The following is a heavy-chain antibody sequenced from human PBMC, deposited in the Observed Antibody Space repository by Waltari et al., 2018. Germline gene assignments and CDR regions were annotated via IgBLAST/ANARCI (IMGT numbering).Heavy chain of an antibody. CDR1: GFTFSSYS. CDR2: ISSISRYI. Sequence: EVQLVESGGGLVKPGGSLRLSCAASGFTFSSYSMNWVRQAPGKGLEWVQSISSISRYIYYADSVKGRFTISRDNAKNSLYLQMNSLRAEDTAVYYCAREGKVGATQDAFDIWGQGTMVTVSS. CDR3: AREGKVGATQDAFDI. V-gene: IGHV3-21*01. J-gene: IGHJ3*02. D-gene: IGHD1-26*01.